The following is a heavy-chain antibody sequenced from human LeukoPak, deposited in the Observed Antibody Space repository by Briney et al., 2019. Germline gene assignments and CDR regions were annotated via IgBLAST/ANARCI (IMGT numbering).Heavy chain of an antibody. V-gene: IGHV3-30*02. D-gene: IGHD2-2*01. Sequence: GGSLRLSCAASGFTFSSYGMHWVRQTPGKGLEWVAFIRYDGSNKYYADSVKGRFTISRDNSKNTLYPQMNSLRAEDTAVYYCAKVMGDIVVVPAASYYYYYMDVWGKGTTVTVSS. CDR1: GFTFSSYG. CDR2: IRYDGSNK. CDR3: AKVMGDIVVVPAASYYYYYMDV. J-gene: IGHJ6*03.